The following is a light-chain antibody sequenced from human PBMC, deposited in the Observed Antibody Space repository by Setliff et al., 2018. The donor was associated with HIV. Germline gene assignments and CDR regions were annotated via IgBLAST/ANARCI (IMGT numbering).Light chain of an antibody. Sequence: SALTQPPSASATPGQRVTISCSGSSSNIGSNTVNCYHRLPGTATKLLICRDVHRHSGVSDRFSGSKSRTSASLAISGLQSEDEADYYCETWDDSLNGYVFGTGTKV. CDR2: RDV. J-gene: IGLJ1*01. CDR1: SSNIGSNT. V-gene: IGLV1-44*01. CDR3: ETWDDSLNGYV.